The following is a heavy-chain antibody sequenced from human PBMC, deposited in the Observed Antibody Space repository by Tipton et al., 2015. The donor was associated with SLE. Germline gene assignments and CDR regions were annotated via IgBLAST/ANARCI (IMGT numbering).Heavy chain of an antibody. CDR2: FFYTGSS. V-gene: IGHV4-39*07. J-gene: IGHJ4*02. D-gene: IGHD3-10*01. CDR3: AGTPDRGSSDFNY. Sequence: WIRQPPGKGLEWIGSFFYTGSSYYNPSLPSLESRVTISLDTSKKQFSLKLRSVTAADTAVYYCAGTPDRGSSDFNYWGQGTLVTVSS.